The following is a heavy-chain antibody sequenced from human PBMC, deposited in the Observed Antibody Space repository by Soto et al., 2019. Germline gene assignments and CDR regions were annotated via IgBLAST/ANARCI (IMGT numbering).Heavy chain of an antibody. CDR3: ARAKKGIAAAENWFDP. V-gene: IGHV4-31*03. CDR2: IYYSGST. CDR1: GGSISSGGYY. Sequence: PSETLSLTCTVSGGSISSGGYYWSWSRQHPGKGLEWIGYIYYSGSTYYNPSLKSRVTISVDTSKNQFSLKLSSVTAADTAVYYCARAKKGIAAAENWFDPWGQGTLVTVSS. J-gene: IGHJ5*02. D-gene: IGHD6-13*01.